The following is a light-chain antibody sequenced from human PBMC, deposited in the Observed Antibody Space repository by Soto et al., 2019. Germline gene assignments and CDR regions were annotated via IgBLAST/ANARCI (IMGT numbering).Light chain of an antibody. Sequence: DIVMTQTPLSSLVTLGQPASISCRSSQSLIHSDGNTYLSWLHQRPGQPPRRLIYKASNRDSGVPARFSGSGSGTDFALKISRVEAEDVGVYYCMQGTHWPITFGQGTRLEI. V-gene: IGKV2-30*02. CDR3: MQGTHWPIT. J-gene: IGKJ5*01. CDR1: QSLIHSDGNTY. CDR2: KAS.